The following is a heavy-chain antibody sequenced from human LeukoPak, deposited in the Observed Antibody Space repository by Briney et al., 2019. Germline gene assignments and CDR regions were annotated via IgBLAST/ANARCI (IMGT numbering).Heavy chain of an antibody. Sequence: GASVKVSCKASGGTFNRYGFTWVRQAPGQGLEWMGGIIPFLGTPNYAQKFQGRVTITRDESTSTAYMEVSSLTSEDTAVYYCATTGQLVPDYYHYYMDVWGLGTTVTVSS. J-gene: IGHJ6*03. CDR1: GGTFNRYG. CDR2: IIPFLGTP. V-gene: IGHV1-69*05. CDR3: ATTGQLVPDYYHYYMDV. D-gene: IGHD6-6*01.